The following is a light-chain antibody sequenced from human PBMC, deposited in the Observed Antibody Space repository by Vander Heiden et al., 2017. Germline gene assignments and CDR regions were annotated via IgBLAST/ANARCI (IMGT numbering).Light chain of an antibody. CDR3: QQDDSYPWT. V-gene: IGKV1-8*01. Sequence: AIRMTQSPSSLSASTGDRVTITCRASQGISSYLAWYQQKPGKAPKLLIYAASILQSGVPSRFSGSGSGTDFTLTISCLQSEDFATYYCQQDDSYPWTFGQGTRVEIK. CDR1: QGISSY. J-gene: IGKJ1*01. CDR2: AAS.